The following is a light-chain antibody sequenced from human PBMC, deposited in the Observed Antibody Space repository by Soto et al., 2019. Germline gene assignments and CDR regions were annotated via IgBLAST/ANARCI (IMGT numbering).Light chain of an antibody. J-gene: IGKJ5*01. Sequence: IQLAQSPSSLAASVGDRVTITCRASQGIRNYLAWYQQKPGEAPKLLIYAATTLQSGVPSRFSGSGSGTDFTLTISSLQPEDFANYYCQQASSFPPTFGQGTRLEIK. CDR3: QQASSFPPT. CDR1: QGIRNY. V-gene: IGKV1-9*01. CDR2: AAT.